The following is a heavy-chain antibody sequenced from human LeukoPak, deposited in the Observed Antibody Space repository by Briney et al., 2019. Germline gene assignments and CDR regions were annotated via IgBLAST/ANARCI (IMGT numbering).Heavy chain of an antibody. CDR1: GGSFSGYY. Sequence: SETLFLTCAVYGGSFSGYYWSWIRQPPGKGLEWIGEINDSGSTNYNPSLKSRVTISVDTSKNQFSLKLSSVTAADTAVYYCASDPESNYYDSSGYSADYWGQGTLVTVSS. CDR3: ASDPESNYYDSSGYSADY. CDR2: INDSGST. D-gene: IGHD3-22*01. J-gene: IGHJ4*02. V-gene: IGHV4-34*01.